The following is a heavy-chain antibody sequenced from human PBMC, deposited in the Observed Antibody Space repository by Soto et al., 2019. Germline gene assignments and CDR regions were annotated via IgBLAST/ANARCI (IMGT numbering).Heavy chain of an antibody. V-gene: IGHV1-69*13. D-gene: IGHD6-13*01. Sequence: ASVKVSCKASGGTFSSYAISWVRQAPGQGLEWMGGIIPIFGTANYAQKFQDRVTITADESTSTAYMELSSLRSEDTAVYYCARSSDHLAAAGTTDYWGQGTLVTVSS. CDR1: GGTFSSYA. CDR3: ARSSDHLAAAGTTDY. CDR2: IIPIFGTA. J-gene: IGHJ4*02.